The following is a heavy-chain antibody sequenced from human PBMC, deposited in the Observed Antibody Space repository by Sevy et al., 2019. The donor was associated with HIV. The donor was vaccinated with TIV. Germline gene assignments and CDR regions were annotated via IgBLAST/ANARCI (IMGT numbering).Heavy chain of an antibody. V-gene: IGHV3-23*01. Sequence: GGSLRLSCAGSGFTFGGYMMNWVRQAPGRGLEWMSPISRTGGNTEYGDSAKGRFTISRDNSKNTLYLQMKDLRVEDTALYYCVKEGRDDFNPYLDFWGQGILVTVSS. J-gene: IGHJ1*01. CDR1: GFTFGGYM. D-gene: IGHD3-10*01. CDR2: ISRTGGNT. CDR3: VKEGRDDFNPYLDF.